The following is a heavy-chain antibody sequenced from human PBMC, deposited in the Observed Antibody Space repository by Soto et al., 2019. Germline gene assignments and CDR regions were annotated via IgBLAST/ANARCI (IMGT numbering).Heavy chain of an antibody. CDR3: AGYSSSWYGAY. D-gene: IGHD6-13*01. V-gene: IGHV3-21*01. CDR2: ISSSSSYI. Sequence: EVQLVESGGGLVKPGGSLRLSCAASGFTFSRYSMNWVRQAPGQGLEWVSSISSSSSYIYYADSVKGRFTISRDTAKNSLYLQMNSLRAEDTAVYYCAGYSSSWYGAYWGQGTLVTVSS. CDR1: GFTFSRYS. J-gene: IGHJ4*02.